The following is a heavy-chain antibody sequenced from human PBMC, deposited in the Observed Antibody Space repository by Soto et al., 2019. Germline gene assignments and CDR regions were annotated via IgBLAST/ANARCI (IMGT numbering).Heavy chain of an antibody. CDR2: VRNRAYGGTT. V-gene: IGHV3-49*03. D-gene: IGHD2-2*02. CDR3: ARYTYTSRYTYFGMDV. Sequence: SLRLSCTVSGFIFSDYAMSWFRQAPGKGLEWVGVVRNRAYGGTTDYAASVRGTFIISRDDSKSIAYLQMNTLRTEDTAVYYCARYTYTSRYTYFGMDVWGQGTTVTVS. J-gene: IGHJ6*02. CDR1: GFIFSDYA.